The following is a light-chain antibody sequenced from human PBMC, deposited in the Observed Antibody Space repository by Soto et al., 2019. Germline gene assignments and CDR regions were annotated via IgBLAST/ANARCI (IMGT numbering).Light chain of an antibody. CDR2: EVS. V-gene: IGLV2-14*01. J-gene: IGLJ2*01. Sequence: QSVLTQPASVSGSPGQSITISCTGTSSDVGGYNYVSWYQQHPGKAPKLMIYEVSNRPSGVSNRFSGSKSGNTASLTISGLQAEAEADYYCSSYTRSSNLIFGGGTQMTV. CDR3: SSYTRSSNLI. CDR1: SSDVGGYNY.